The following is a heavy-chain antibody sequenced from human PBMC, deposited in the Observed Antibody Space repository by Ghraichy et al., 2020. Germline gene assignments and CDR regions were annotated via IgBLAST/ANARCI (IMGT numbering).Heavy chain of an antibody. CDR2: ISCSCGST. V-gene: IGHV3-23*01. J-gene: IGHJ1*01. CDR3: ASSSGGEYFLH. Sequence: GESLNISCAGSGFTFSSYAMSWVRQAPGKGLEWVSAISCSCGSTYYADSVKGRFTISRDNSKNTLYLQMNSLRAEDTAVYYCASSSGGEYFLHWGQGTLVTVSS. D-gene: IGHD6-19*01. CDR1: GFTFSSYA.